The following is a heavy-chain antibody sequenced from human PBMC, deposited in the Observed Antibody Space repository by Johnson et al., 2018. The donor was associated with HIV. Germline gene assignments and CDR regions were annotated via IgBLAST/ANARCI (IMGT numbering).Heavy chain of an antibody. CDR3: ARDWDYYDASGYYYANMVDAFDV. J-gene: IGHJ3*01. Sequence: QVQLVESGGGVVQPGRSLRLSCAASGFTFSSYGMHWVRQAPGKGLEWVAVISYDGSNKYYADSVKGRFTISRDNVKKSLYLQMNDLRAEDTALYYCARDWDYYDASGYYYANMVDAFDVWGQGTVVTVSS. CDR1: GFTFSSYG. CDR2: ISYDGSNK. V-gene: IGHV3-30*03. D-gene: IGHD3-22*01.